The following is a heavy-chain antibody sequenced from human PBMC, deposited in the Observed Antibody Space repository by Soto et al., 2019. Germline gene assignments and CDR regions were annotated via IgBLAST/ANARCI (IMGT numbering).Heavy chain of an antibody. CDR1: GGTFSSYG. Sequence: ASVKVSCKASGGTFSSYGINWVRQAPGQGLEWMGGIIPIFGTTNYAQKFQGRVTITADGSTSTAYMELSSLRSEDTAVYYCARGGGCSGGSCYNWFDPWGQGTLVTVSS. J-gene: IGHJ5*02. D-gene: IGHD2-15*01. CDR3: ARGGGCSGGSCYNWFDP. CDR2: IIPIFGTT. V-gene: IGHV1-69*13.